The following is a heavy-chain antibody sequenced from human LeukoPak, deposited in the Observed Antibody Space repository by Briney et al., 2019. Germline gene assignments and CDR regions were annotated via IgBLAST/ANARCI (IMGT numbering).Heavy chain of an antibody. Sequence: GGSLRLSCAASGFTFSSYSMNWVRQAPGKGLEWVSYISSSSSTIYYADSVKGRFTISRDNAKNSLYLQMNSLRAEDTAVYYCARTRGLMRAYCGGDCLDAFDIWGQGTMVTVSS. D-gene: IGHD2-21*02. J-gene: IGHJ3*02. CDR1: GFTFSSYS. CDR2: ISSSSSTI. CDR3: ARTRGLMRAYCGGDCLDAFDI. V-gene: IGHV3-48*01.